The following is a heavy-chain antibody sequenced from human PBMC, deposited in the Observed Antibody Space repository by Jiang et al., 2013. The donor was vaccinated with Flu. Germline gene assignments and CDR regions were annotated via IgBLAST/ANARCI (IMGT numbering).Heavy chain of an antibody. V-gene: IGHV5-51*01. CDR1: GYSFTSFR. J-gene: IGHJ3*02. Sequence: GAEVKKPGESLKISCKGSGYSFTSFRIGWVRQMPGKGLGWMGIINPSDSDTKYSPSFQGHVTFSADKSINTVYLQWSSLEASDTAIYFCARNRSGYYGNAFDIWGEGTMVTVSS. CDR2: INPSDSDT. CDR3: ARNRSGYYGNAFDI. D-gene: IGHD3-22*01.